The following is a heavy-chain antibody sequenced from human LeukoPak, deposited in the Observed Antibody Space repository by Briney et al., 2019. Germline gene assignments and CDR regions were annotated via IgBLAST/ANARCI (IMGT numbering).Heavy chain of an antibody. V-gene: IGHV1-8*03. CDR1: GYTFTNYG. Sequence: ASVKVSCKASGYTFTNYGISWVRQATGQGLEWMGWMNPNSGNTGYAQKFQGRVTITRNTSISTAYMELSSLRSEDTAVYYCARGLAAAGRYYYYYMDVWGKGTTVTVSS. CDR2: MNPNSGNT. D-gene: IGHD6-13*01. CDR3: ARGLAAAGRYYYYYMDV. J-gene: IGHJ6*03.